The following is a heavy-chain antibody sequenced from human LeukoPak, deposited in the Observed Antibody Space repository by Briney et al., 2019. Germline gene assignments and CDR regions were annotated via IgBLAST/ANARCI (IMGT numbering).Heavy chain of an antibody. CDR1: GFSFSNFY. CDR3: ANGYSSTWSSVDP. D-gene: IGHD6-13*01. J-gene: IGHJ5*02. CDR2: ISESGGRT. Sequence: PGGSLRLSCAASGFSFSNFYMSWVRQAPGKGLEWVSAISESGGRTYYADSLKGRFTISRDNSKNTLSLQMNSLRAEDTAVYYCANGYSSTWSSVDPWGQGILVTVSS. V-gene: IGHV3-23*01.